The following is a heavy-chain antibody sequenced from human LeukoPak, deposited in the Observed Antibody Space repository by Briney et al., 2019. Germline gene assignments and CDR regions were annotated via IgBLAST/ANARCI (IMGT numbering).Heavy chain of an antibody. V-gene: IGHV1-8*03. CDR2: MNPNSGNT. CDR1: GYTFANYD. Sequence: ASVKVSCNASGYTFANYDINWVRQATGQGLEWMGWMNPNSGNTGYAQKFQGRVTITRNTSISTAYMELSSLWSADTAVYYCARVCGGDCYHYDAFDIWGQGTMVTVSS. J-gene: IGHJ3*02. D-gene: IGHD2-21*02. CDR3: ARVCGGDCYHYDAFDI.